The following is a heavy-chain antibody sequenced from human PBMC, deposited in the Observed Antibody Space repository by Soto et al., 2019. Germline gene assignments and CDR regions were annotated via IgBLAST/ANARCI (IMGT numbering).Heavy chain of an antibody. Sequence: PVGSLRLSCAASGFTFSSYAMSWVRQAPGKGLEWVSAISGSGGSTYYADSVKGRFTISRDNSKNTLYLQMNSLRAEDTAVYYCAKAGYSGSYYGNWFDPWGQGTLVTVSS. V-gene: IGHV3-23*01. CDR3: AKAGYSGSYYGNWFDP. CDR1: GFTFSSYA. J-gene: IGHJ5*02. D-gene: IGHD1-26*01. CDR2: ISGSGGST.